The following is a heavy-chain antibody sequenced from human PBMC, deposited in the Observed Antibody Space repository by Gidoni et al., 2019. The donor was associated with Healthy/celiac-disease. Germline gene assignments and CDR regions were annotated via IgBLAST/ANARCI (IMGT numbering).Heavy chain of an antibody. CDR2: ISSSSSYI. J-gene: IGHJ6*02. D-gene: IGHD1-26*01. Sequence: EVQLVESGGGLVKPGGSLRLSCAASGFTFSSYSMNWVRQAPGKGLEWVSSISSSSSYIYYADSVKGRFTISRDNAKNSLYLQMNSLRAEDTAVYYCARDLGATQQPYYYYYGMDVWGQGTTVTVSS. V-gene: IGHV3-21*01. CDR1: GFTFSSYS. CDR3: ARDLGATQQPYYYYYGMDV.